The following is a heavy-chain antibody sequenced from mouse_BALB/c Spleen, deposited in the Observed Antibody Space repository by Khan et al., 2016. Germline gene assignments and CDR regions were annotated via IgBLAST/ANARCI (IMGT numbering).Heavy chain of an antibody. Sequence: QIQLVQSGPELKKPGETVKISCKASGYTFTNYGMNWVKQAPGKGLKWMAWINTYTGEPTYADDFKGRFAFSLETSARTAYLQLNNLKNEDTATYYCARDYDYDGDGYFDVWGAGTTVTVSS. D-gene: IGHD2-4*01. J-gene: IGHJ1*01. CDR3: ARDYDYDGDGYFDV. CDR1: GYTFTNYG. V-gene: IGHV9-3-1*01. CDR2: INTYTGEP.